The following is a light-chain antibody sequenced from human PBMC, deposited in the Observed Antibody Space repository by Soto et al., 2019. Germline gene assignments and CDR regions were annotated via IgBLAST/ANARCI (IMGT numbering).Light chain of an antibody. CDR3: QQSYTTPPYS. V-gene: IGKV1-39*01. CDR1: QSIGNF. J-gene: IGKJ2*01. CDR2: AAS. Sequence: IPMTLSPSSLSASVGDRVTITCRASQSIGNFLNWYQQRPGKAPKLLIYAASSLESGVPSRFTARASGTEFTLTISSLQPEDSATYYCQQSYTTPPYSFGQGTKLEIK.